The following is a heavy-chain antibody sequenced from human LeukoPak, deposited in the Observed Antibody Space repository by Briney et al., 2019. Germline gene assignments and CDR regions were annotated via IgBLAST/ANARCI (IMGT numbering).Heavy chain of an antibody. CDR1: GFTFGDYG. CDR2: IRSKAYGGTT. D-gene: IGHD2-15*01. Sequence: GGSLRLSCTASGFTFGDYGMSWFRQAPGKGLEWVGFIRSKAYGGTTEYAASVKGRFTISRDDSKSIAYLQMHSLKTEDTAVYYCSRGYCSGGSCYFDFDYWGQGTLVTVSS. V-gene: IGHV3-49*03. CDR3: SRGYCSGGSCYFDFDY. J-gene: IGHJ4*02.